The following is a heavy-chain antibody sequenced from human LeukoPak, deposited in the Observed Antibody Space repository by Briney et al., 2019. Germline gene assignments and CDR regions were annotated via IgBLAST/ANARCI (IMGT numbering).Heavy chain of an antibody. CDR2: ISSSSNVI. CDR1: GFTFSSYS. Sequence: GGSLRLSCAASGFTFSSYSMNWVRQAPGKGLEWVSYISSSSNVIYYTDSVKGRFAISRDNARNLLSLQMNSLRAEDTAVYYCARGDPIYDFWSGGDYWGQGSLVTVSS. V-gene: IGHV3-48*01. D-gene: IGHD3-3*01. J-gene: IGHJ4*02. CDR3: ARGDPIYDFWSGGDY.